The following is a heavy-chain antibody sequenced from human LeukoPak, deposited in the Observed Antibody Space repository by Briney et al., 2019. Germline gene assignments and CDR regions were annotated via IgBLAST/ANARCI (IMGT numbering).Heavy chain of an antibody. CDR3: ALYFQRVTYYDSSGTVFHY. CDR1: GYTFTGYY. Sequence: GASVKVSCKASGYTFTGYYLHWVRQAPGQGLEWMGWINPNSGGTNYAQKFQGRVTMTRDTSISTAYMELSRLRSDDMAVYYCALYFQRVTYYDSSGTVFHYWGQGTLVTVSS. CDR2: INPNSGGT. V-gene: IGHV1-2*02. J-gene: IGHJ4*02. D-gene: IGHD3-22*01.